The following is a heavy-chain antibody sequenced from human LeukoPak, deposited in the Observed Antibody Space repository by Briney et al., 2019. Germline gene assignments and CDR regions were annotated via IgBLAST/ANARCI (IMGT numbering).Heavy chain of an antibody. Sequence: ASVKVSCNTSGYTLSSHGITWVRQAPGQGLEWMGWISTYNGNTDYPQNLQGRGTMTTDTYTRTHYLELRSLSSGAEDVSYCERGTRLVSDTDFDYWGQGTLVTASS. J-gene: IGHJ4*02. V-gene: IGHV1-18*01. CDR2: ISTYNGNT. D-gene: IGHD2-21*02. CDR3: ERGTRLVSDTDFDY. CDR1: GYTLSSHG.